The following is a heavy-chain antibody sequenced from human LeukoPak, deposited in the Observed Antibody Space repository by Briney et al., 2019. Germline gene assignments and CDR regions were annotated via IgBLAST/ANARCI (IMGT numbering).Heavy chain of an antibody. CDR2: ISHRGAT. Sequence: SETLSLTCTVSGDSITTYYWSWIRQSPGKGLEWIGYISHRGATDYNPSLKSRVAISSDTSRNQFALTLKSVTAADTAVYYCARRQTNYGSGSYYPGYGMDVWGQGTTVTVSS. CDR3: ARRQTNYGSGSYYPGYGMDV. D-gene: IGHD3-10*01. V-gene: IGHV4-59*08. CDR1: GDSITTYY. J-gene: IGHJ6*02.